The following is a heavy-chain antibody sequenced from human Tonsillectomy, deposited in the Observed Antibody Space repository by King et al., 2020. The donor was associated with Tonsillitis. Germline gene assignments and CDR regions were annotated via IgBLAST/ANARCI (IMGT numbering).Heavy chain of an antibody. J-gene: IGHJ1*01. CDR1: GFNFGTYA. CDR3: AKELRYFGGYFQH. D-gene: IGHD3-9*01. Sequence: VQLVESGGGLVQPGGSLRLSCTASGFNFGTYAWNWVRQAPGKGLEWVSSISVTENTYYADSVKGRFTISRDNSKNTLYLLMNSLGADDTAVYYCAKELRYFGGYFQHWGQGTLATVSS. V-gene: IGHV3-23*04. CDR2: ISVTENT.